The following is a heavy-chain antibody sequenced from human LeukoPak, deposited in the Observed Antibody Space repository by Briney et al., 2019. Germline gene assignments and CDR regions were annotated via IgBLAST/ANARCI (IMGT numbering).Heavy chain of an antibody. V-gene: IGHV1-69*04. CDR1: GGTSSSYA. D-gene: IGHD1-14*01. CDR3: ARGYNLVSGMDV. CDR2: IIPILGIA. J-gene: IGHJ6*02. Sequence: GASVKVSCKASGGTSSSYAISWVRQAPGQGLEWMGRIIPILGIANYAQKFQGRVTITADKSTSTAYMELSSLRSEDTAVYYCARGYNLVSGMDVWGQGTTVTVSS.